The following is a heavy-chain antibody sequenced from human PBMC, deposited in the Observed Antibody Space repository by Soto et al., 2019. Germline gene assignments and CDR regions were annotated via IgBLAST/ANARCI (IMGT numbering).Heavy chain of an antibody. CDR3: ARGNSSASVTSGY. V-gene: IGHV3-74*01. CDR1: GFTFSSHW. CDR2: SNSDGSST. D-gene: IGHD3-22*01. J-gene: IGHJ4*02. Sequence: GGSLRLSCAASGFTFSSHWMHWVRQAPGKGLVWVSRSNSDGSSTSYADSVKGRFTISRDNAKNTLYLQMNNLRVEDTAVYYCARGNSSASVTSGYGWQGRQVTDCS.